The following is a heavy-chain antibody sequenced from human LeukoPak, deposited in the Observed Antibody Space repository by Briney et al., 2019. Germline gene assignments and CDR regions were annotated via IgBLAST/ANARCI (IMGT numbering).Heavy chain of an antibody. V-gene: IGHV7-4-1*02. J-gene: IGHJ4*02. Sequence: ASVKVSCEASGYTFTSYAMNWVRQAPGQGLEWMGWINTNTGNPTYAQGFTGRFVFSLDTSVSTAYLQISSLKAEDTAVYYCARDGSEEWELLLDYWGQGTLVTVSS. D-gene: IGHD1-26*01. CDR1: GYTFTSYA. CDR2: INTNTGNP. CDR3: ARDGSEEWELLLDY.